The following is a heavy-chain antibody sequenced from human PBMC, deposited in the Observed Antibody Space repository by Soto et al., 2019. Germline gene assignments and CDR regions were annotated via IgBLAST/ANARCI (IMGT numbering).Heavy chain of an antibody. D-gene: IGHD2-8*01. V-gene: IGHV1-69*12. J-gene: IGHJ6*02. CDR2: IIPIFGTA. CDR3: AGLRLMVNYYYYGMDV. CDR1: GGTFSSYA. Sequence: QVQLVQSGAEVKKPGSSVKVSCKASGGTFSSYAISWVRQAPGQGLEWMGGIIPIFGTANYAQKFQGRVTSTADESTSTAYMELSSLRSEDTAVYYCAGLRLMVNYYYYGMDVWGQGTTVTVSS.